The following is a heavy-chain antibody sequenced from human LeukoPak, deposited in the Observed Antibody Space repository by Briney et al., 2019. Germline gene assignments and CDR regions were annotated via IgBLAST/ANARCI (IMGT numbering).Heavy chain of an antibody. D-gene: IGHD2-8*01. CDR3: ARAPSLMRAYDY. CDR1: GYTFTSYD. V-gene: IGHV1-8*01. J-gene: IGHJ4*02. Sequence: ASVKVSRKASGYTFTSYDINWVRQATGQGLEWMGWMNPNSGNTGYAQKFQGRVTMTRNTSISTAYMELSSLRSEDTAVYYCARAPSLMRAYDYWGQGTLVTVSS. CDR2: MNPNSGNT.